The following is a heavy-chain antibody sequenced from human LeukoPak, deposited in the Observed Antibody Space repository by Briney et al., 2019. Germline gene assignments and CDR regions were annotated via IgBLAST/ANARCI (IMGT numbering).Heavy chain of an antibody. V-gene: IGHV4-31*03. CDR2: IYYSGST. CDR1: GGSISSGGYY. Sequence: SETLSLTRTVSGGSISSGGYYWSWIRQHPGKGLEWIGYIYYSGSTYYSPSLKSRVTISVDTSKNQFSLKLSSVTAADTAVYYCARDIAARSPYNWFDPWGQGTLVTVSS. CDR3: ARDIAARSPYNWFDP. D-gene: IGHD6-6*01. J-gene: IGHJ5*02.